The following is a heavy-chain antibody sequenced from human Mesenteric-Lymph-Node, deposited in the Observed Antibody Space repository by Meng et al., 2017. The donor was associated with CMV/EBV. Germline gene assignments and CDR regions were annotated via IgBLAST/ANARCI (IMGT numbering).Heavy chain of an antibody. Sequence: ASVKVSCKVSGYTLTEFSMHWVRQSPGKGLEWMGGFGPEDGETIYAQKFQGRVTMTEDTSTDTAYMELSSLRSEDTAVYYCASHPVRGYSYAYPSYYYGIDVWGQGTTVTVSS. CDR2: FGPEDGET. CDR1: GYTLTEFS. J-gene: IGHJ6*02. D-gene: IGHD5-18*01. V-gene: IGHV1-24*01. CDR3: ASHPVRGYSYAYPSYYYGIDV.